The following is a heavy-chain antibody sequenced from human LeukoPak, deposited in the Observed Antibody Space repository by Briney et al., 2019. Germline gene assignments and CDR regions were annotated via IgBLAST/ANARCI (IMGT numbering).Heavy chain of an antibody. J-gene: IGHJ3*02. CDR1: GFTVSSTH. D-gene: IGHD3-22*01. CDR2: TYTGGNS. CDR3: ARGGRGSAAVVAPRSFDI. Sequence: GGSLRLSCAASGFTVSSTHMVWVRQAPGKGLEWVSVTYTGGNSYYAGSVKGRFIISRDISKNTLYLQVNSLRAEDSALYYCARGGRGSAAVVAPRSFDIWGQGTMVTVSS. V-gene: IGHV3-53*01.